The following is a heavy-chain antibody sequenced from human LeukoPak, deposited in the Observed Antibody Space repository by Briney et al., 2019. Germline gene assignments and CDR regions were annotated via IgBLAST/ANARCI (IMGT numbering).Heavy chain of an antibody. V-gene: IGHV1-18*01. D-gene: IGHD2-2*01. CDR1: GGTFSSYA. Sequence: ASVKVSCKASGGTFSSYAISWVRQAPGQGLEWMGWISFKNGNTNSAQKLQGRVTMTTVTSTSTAYMELMSLRSDDTAVYYCAKGGSTRPWSFDIWGQGTMVTVSS. J-gene: IGHJ3*02. CDR2: ISFKNGNT. CDR3: AKGGSTRPWSFDI.